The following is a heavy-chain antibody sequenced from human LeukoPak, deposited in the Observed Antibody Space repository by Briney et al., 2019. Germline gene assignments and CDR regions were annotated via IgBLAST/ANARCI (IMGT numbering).Heavy chain of an antibody. J-gene: IGHJ4*02. D-gene: IGHD2-2*01. CDR2: ISAYNGNT. Sequence: ASVKVSCKAAGFTFTSYGISWVRQAPGQGLEWMGWISAYNGNTNYAQKLQGRVTITRNTSISTTYMELSSLRSEDTAVYYCARVDSSTSYWGPGTLVTVSS. V-gene: IGHV1-18*01. CDR1: GFTFTSYG. CDR3: ARVDSSTSY.